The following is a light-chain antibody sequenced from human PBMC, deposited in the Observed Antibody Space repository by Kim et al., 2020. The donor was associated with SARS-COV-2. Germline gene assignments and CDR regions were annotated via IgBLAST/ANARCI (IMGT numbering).Light chain of an antibody. CDR1: SLRSYY. CDR3: NSRDSNDIVV. CDR2: GKN. Sequence: SSELTQDPAVSVALGQTVRITCQGDSLRSYYATWYQQKPGQAPIVVMYGKNNRPSGIPERFSGSSSGNTASLTITGTQAGDEAAYYCNSRDSNDIVVFGGGTQLTVL. V-gene: IGLV3-19*01. J-gene: IGLJ2*01.